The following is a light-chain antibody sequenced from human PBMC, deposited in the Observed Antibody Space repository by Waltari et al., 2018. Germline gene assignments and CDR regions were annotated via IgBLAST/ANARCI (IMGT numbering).Light chain of an antibody. CDR2: DVS. CDR3: SSYARSTALL. V-gene: IGLV2-14*03. CDR1: TRDLGAYNY. J-gene: IGLJ2*01. Sequence: QSALTQPASVSGSPGQSITIPCPGTTRDLGAYNYVSWYQQHPGNAPKLMIFDVSNRPSGVSNRFSGSKSGNTASLTISGLQAEDEADYYCSSYARSTALLFGGGTRLTVL.